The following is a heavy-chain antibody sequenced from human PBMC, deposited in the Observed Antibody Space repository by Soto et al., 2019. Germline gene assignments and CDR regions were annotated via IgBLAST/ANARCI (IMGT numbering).Heavy chain of an antibody. CDR3: ARAVLEWLLLDAFDI. Sequence: GGSLRLSCAASGFTFSSYAMHWVRQAPGKGLEWVAVISYDGSNKYYADSVKGRFTISRDNSKNTLYLQMNSLRAEDTAVYYCARAVLEWLLLDAFDIWGQGTMVTVSS. V-gene: IGHV3-30-3*01. J-gene: IGHJ3*02. D-gene: IGHD3-3*01. CDR1: GFTFSSYA. CDR2: ISYDGSNK.